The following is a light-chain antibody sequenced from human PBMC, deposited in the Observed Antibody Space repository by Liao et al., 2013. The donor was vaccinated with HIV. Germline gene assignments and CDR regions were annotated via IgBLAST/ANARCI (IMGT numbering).Light chain of an antibody. J-gene: IGLJ3*02. Sequence: SYVMTQPPSVSVAPGKTARITCGGNNIGSKSVHWYQQKPGQAPVLVIYYDSDRPSGIPARFSGSNSGDTATLTISRVEVGDEADYYCQVWDSRGDWVFGGGTKLTVL. CDR1: NIGSKS. CDR3: QVWDSRGDWV. CDR2: YDS. V-gene: IGLV3-21*04.